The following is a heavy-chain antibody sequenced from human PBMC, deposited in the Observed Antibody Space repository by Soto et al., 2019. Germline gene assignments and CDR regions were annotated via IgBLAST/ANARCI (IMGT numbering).Heavy chain of an antibody. CDR2: IYHSGST. V-gene: IGHV4-30-2*01. J-gene: IGHJ6*02. CDR1: GGSISSGGYS. Sequence: PSETLSLTCAVSGGSISSGGYSWSWIRQPPGKGLEWIGYIYHSGSTYYNPSLKSRVTISVDRSKNQFSLKLSSVTAADTAVYYCAREKVAPSYGMDVWGQGTTVTVSS. CDR3: AREKVAPSYGMDV.